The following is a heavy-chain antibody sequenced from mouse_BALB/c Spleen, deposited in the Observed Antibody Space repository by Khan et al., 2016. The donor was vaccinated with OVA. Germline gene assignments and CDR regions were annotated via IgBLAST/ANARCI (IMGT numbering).Heavy chain of an antibody. D-gene: IGHD1-1*01. J-gene: IGHJ4*01. CDR3: AKELCSYYCALDY. CDR1: GLSLSDYG. CDR2: IRGGGST. Sequence: QAHPKELEPGLVAPSQSLFLTCTVIGLSLSDYGVSLIRYSTGKVLECLGVIRGGGSTYYNSALKSRLSISKDNSKSLVFLKMNSLQTVDIAIYYCAKELCSYYCALDYWGQGTSVTVSS. V-gene: IGHV2-6-5*01.